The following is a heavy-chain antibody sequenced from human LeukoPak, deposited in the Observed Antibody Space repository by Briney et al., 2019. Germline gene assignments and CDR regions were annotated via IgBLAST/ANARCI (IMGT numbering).Heavy chain of an antibody. V-gene: IGHV3-49*03. J-gene: IGHJ4*02. CDR1: GFTFGDYA. D-gene: IGHD3-22*01. Sequence: PGGSLRLSCTASGFTFGDYAMSWFRQAPGKGLEWVGFIRSKAYGRTTEYAASVKGRFTISRDDSKSIAYLQMNSLKTEDTAVYYCTRDFSPITMIVVVPLDYWGQGTLVTVSS. CDR2: IRSKAYGRTT. CDR3: TRDFSPITMIVVVPLDY.